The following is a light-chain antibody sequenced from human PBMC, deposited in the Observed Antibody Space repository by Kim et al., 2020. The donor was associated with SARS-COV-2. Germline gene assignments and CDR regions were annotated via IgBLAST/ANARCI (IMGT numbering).Light chain of an antibody. CDR3: QQSYSTPYT. V-gene: IGKV1-39*01. CDR1: QSIRSY. J-gene: IGKJ2*01. Sequence: DIQMTQSPSSLSASVGDRVTITCRASQSIRSYLNWYQQKPGKAPKLLIYAASSLQSGVPSRFSGSESGTDFTLTISSLQPEDFATYYCQQSYSTPYTFGQGTKLEI. CDR2: AAS.